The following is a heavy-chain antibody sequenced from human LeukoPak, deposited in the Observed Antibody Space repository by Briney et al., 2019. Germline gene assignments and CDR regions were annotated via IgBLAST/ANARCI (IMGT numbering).Heavy chain of an antibody. J-gene: IGHJ5*02. V-gene: IGHV4-59*01. CDR1: GDSISSYY. CDR2: VYHSGIT. Sequence: SETLSLTCTVSGDSISSYYWNWLRQPPGKGLEWIGYVYHSGITNYNPSLKSRVTISVDTSKNQFSLRLTSLTAADTAVYYCARALRQQLVTGWFDPWGQGTLVTVSS. D-gene: IGHD6-13*01. CDR3: ARALRQQLVTGWFDP.